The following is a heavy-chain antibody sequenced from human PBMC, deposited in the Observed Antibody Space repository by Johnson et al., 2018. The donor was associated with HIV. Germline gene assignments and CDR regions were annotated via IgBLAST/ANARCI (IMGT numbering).Heavy chain of an antibody. V-gene: IGHV3-9*01. J-gene: IGHJ3*01. Sequence: VPLVESGGGLVPPGRSLRLSCAASGFTFGDYAMHWVRQAPGQGLEWVSGISGNSGSLGYADSVKGRFTISRDNSKNTLYRQMNSLRAEDTAVYYCAKGDPSRYAFDFWGLGTLVTVSS. CDR3: AKGDPSRYAFDF. CDR1: GFTFGDYA. CDR2: ISGNSGSL.